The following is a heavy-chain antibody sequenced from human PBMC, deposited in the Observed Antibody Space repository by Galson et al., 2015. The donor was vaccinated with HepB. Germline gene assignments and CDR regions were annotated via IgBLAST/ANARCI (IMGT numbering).Heavy chain of an antibody. CDR1: GFTVSSNY. CDR3: ARVDVGPTPTVTTLETYWYFDL. CDR2: IYSGGST. Sequence: SLRLSCAASGFTVSSNYMSWVRQAPGKGLEWVSVIYSGGSTYYADSVKGRFTISRDNSKNTLYLQMNSLRAEDTAVYYCARVDVGPTPTVTTLETYWYFDLWGRGTLVTVSS. V-gene: IGHV3-66*01. D-gene: IGHD4-17*01. J-gene: IGHJ2*01.